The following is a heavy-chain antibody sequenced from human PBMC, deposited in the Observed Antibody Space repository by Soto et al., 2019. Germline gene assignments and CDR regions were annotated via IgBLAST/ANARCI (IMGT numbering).Heavy chain of an antibody. CDR3: AKDFSAYYYDSRVAFDI. V-gene: IGHV3-30*18. CDR1: GFTFSSYG. D-gene: IGHD3-22*01. J-gene: IGHJ3*02. CDR2: ISYDGSNK. Sequence: PGGSLRLSCAASGFTFSSYGMHWVRQAPGKGLEWVAVISYDGSNKYYADSVKGRFTISRDNSKNTLYLQMNSLRAEDTAVYYRAKDFSAYYYDSRVAFDIWGQGTMVTVSS.